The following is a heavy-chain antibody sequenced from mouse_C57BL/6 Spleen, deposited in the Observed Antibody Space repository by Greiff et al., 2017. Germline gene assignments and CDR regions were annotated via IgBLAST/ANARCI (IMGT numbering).Heavy chain of an antibody. Sequence: EVMLVESGGGLVQPGGSLKLSCAASGFTFSDYYMYWVRQTPEKRLEWVAYISNGGGSTYYPDNVKGRFTISRDNAKNTLYLQMSRLKSEDTAMYYCARYSNHAMDYWGQGTSVTVSS. CDR2: ISNGGGST. V-gene: IGHV5-12*01. D-gene: IGHD2-5*01. J-gene: IGHJ4*01. CDR3: ARYSNHAMDY. CDR1: GFTFSDYY.